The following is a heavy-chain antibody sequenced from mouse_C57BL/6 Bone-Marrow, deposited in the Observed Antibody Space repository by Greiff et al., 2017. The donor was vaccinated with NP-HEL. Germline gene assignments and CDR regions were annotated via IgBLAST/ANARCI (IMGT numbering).Heavy chain of an antibody. Sequence: QVQLKESGAELARPGASVKLSCKASGYTFTSYGISWVKQRTGQGLEWIGEIYPRSGNTYYNEKFKGKATLTADKSSSTAYMELRSLTSEDSAVYFCARRALLRRYFDVWGTGTTVTVSS. D-gene: IGHD1-2*01. CDR2: IYPRSGNT. CDR3: ARRALLRRYFDV. J-gene: IGHJ1*03. CDR1: GYTFTSYG. V-gene: IGHV1-81*01.